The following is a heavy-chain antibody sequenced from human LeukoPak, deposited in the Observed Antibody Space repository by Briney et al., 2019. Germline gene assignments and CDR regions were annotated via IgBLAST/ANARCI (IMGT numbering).Heavy chain of an antibody. CDR3: ARDHPANSYGPNSFDY. D-gene: IGHD5-18*01. CDR2: IRFTGSYI. V-gene: IGHV3-21*01. Sequence: GGSLRLSCAASGFTFSSYSMNWVRQAPGRGLEWVSSIRFTGSYIYYADSVKGRFTISRDNAKNSLYLQMNSLRAEDTAVYYCARDHPANSYGPNSFDYWGQGTLVTVSS. CDR1: GFTFSSYS. J-gene: IGHJ4*02.